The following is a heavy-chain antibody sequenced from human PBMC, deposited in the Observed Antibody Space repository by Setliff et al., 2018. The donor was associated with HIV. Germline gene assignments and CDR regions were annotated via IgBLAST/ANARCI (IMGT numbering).Heavy chain of an antibody. CDR2: VYSSGNT. CDR1: GDSINSGTYY. J-gene: IGHJ6*02. CDR3: ARDSELGLNYHYGMDV. D-gene: IGHD1-26*01. Sequence: SETLSLTCTVSGDSINSGTYYWNWLRQPAGKGLEWIGRVYSSGNTYYNPSLKSRAAISLNTSKNQFSLKLSSVTAADTAVYYCARDSELGLNYHYGMDVWGQGTTVTVSS. V-gene: IGHV4-61*02.